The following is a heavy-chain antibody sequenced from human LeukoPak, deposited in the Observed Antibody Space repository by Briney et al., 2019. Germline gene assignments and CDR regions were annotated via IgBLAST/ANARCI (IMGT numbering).Heavy chain of an antibody. J-gene: IGHJ4*02. CDR1: GGSISSYY. D-gene: IGHD3-22*01. Sequence: SETLSLTCTVSGGSISSYYWSCIRQPPGKGLEWIGYIYYSGSTNYNPSLKSRVTISVDTSKNQFSLKLSSVTAADTAVYYCARVTYYYDSSGYYYFDYWGQGTLVTVSS. CDR3: ARVTYYYDSSGYYYFDY. CDR2: IYYSGST. V-gene: IGHV4-59*01.